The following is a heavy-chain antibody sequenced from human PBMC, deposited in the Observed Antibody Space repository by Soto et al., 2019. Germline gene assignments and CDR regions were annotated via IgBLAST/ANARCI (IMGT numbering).Heavy chain of an antibody. V-gene: IGHV4-38-2*01. J-gene: IGHJ3*01. CDR2: IFHGGNT. CDR1: GFFISSGNY. CDR3: ARARWYDAFDV. D-gene: IGHD2-15*01. Sequence: SETLSLTCAVSGFFISSGNYWVWIRKPPGKVLEWIGSIFHGGNTYYNPSLKSRVTISVDMSKNQFSLKLNSVTAANTAVYYCARARWYDAFDVWGQGTVVTVSS.